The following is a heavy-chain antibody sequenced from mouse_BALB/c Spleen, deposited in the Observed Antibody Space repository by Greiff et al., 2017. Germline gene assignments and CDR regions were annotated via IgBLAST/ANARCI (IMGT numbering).Heavy chain of an antibody. CDR2: IYPGDGVT. V-gene: IGHV1-80*01. Sequence: QVQLQQSGAELVRPGSSVKISCKASGYAFSSYWMNWVKQRPGQGLEWIGQIYPGDGVTNYNGKFKGKATLTADKSSSTAYMQLSTLTSEDSAVYVCARRGREGPAYWGQGTLVTVSA. CDR1: GYAFSSYW. J-gene: IGHJ3*01. CDR3: ARRGREGPAY.